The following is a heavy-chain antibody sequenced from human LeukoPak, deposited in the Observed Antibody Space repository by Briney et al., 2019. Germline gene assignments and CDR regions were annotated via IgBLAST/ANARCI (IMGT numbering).Heavy chain of an antibody. Sequence: PGESLRLSCAASGFTFSDYSMNWVRPAPGKGLEWVSYIDGSGDTIYYADSVKGRFTISRDNAKNSLDLQMNSLRDEDTAVYYCSRRFDCWGQGTLVTVSS. V-gene: IGHV3-48*02. J-gene: IGHJ4*02. CDR1: GFTFSDYS. CDR3: SRRFDC. CDR2: IDGSGDTI.